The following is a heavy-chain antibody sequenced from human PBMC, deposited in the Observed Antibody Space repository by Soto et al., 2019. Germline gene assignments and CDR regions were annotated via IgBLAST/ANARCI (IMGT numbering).Heavy chain of an antibody. Sequence: QVQLVQSGAEVKKPGSSVKVSCKASGGTFSSYTISWVRQAPGHGLELMGRIIPILGIANYPQKFQGRVTITADKSTSTAYMELSSLRSEDTAVYYCAFLLTYGMDVWGQGTTVTVSS. CDR3: AFLLTYGMDV. CDR2: IIPILGIA. CDR1: GGTFSSYT. V-gene: IGHV1-69*02. J-gene: IGHJ6*02.